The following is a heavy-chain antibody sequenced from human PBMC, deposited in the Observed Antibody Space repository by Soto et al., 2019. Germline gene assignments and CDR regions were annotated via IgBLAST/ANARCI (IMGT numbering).Heavy chain of an antibody. V-gene: IGHV1-69*13. D-gene: IGHD3-3*01. Sequence: GASVKVSCKASGGTFSSYAISWVRQAPGQGLEWMGGIIPIFGTANYAQKFQGRVTITADESTSTAYMELSSLRSEDTAVYYCARHTDYDFWSGYYLPTYYYYGMDVWGQGTTVTVSS. J-gene: IGHJ6*02. CDR2: IIPIFGTA. CDR3: ARHTDYDFWSGYYLPTYYYYGMDV. CDR1: GGTFSSYA.